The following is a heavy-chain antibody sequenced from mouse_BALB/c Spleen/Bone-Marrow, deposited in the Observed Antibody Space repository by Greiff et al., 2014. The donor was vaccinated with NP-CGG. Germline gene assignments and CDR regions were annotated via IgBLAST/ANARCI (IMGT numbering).Heavy chain of an antibody. Sequence: EVKLVESGGGLVQPGGSRKLSCAASGFTFSSFGMHWVRQAPEKGLEWVAYISSGSSTIYYGDTVMGRFTISRDNSKNTLFLQMTNLRSEDAAANYCVRTGSSSGYFDYWGQGTTLTVSS. CDR3: VRTGSSSGYFDY. D-gene: IGHD1-1*01. CDR1: GFTFSSFG. J-gene: IGHJ2*01. V-gene: IGHV5-17*02. CDR2: ISSGSSTI.